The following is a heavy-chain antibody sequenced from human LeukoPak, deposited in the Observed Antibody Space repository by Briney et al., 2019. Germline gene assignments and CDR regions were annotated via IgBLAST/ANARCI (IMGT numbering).Heavy chain of an antibody. CDR2: ISSDGSNK. J-gene: IGHJ4*02. Sequence: GGSLRLSCAASGFTLSTYGMHWVRQAPGKGLEWVAVISSDGSNKFHADSVKGRFTISRDGSKNTLYLQMNSLRPDDTAVYFCAKPQVTANWYDFHYWGQGTLVTVS. CDR1: GFTLSTYG. D-gene: IGHD2-21*02. CDR3: AKPQVTANWYDFHY. V-gene: IGHV3-30*18.